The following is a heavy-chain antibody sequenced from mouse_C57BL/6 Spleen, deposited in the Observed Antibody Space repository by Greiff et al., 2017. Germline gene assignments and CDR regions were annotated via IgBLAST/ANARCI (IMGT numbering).Heavy chain of an antibody. D-gene: IGHD4-1*02. CDR1: GYSITSGYD. V-gene: IGHV3-1*01. J-gene: IGHJ1*03. CDR3: ARDSTGTGWYFDV. Sequence: EVKLQESGPGMVKPSQSLSLSCTVTGYSITSGYDWHWIRHFPGNKLEWMGYISYSGSTNYNPSLKSRISITHDTSKNHFFLKLNSVTTEDTATYYCARDSTGTGWYFDVWGTGTTVTVSS. CDR2: ISYSGST.